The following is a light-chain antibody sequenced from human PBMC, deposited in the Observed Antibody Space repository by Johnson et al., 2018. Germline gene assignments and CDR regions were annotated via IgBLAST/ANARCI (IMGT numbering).Light chain of an antibody. CDR3: GTWDSSLSAGKV. CDR2: ENN. J-gene: IGLJ1*01. CDR1: SSNIGNNY. Sequence: QSVLTQPPSVSAAPGQKVTISCSGSSSNIGNNYVSWYQQLPGTAPKLHIYENNKRPSGIPDRFSGSKSGTSATLGITGLQTGDEADDYCGTWDSSLSAGKVFGTGTKVTVL. V-gene: IGLV1-51*02.